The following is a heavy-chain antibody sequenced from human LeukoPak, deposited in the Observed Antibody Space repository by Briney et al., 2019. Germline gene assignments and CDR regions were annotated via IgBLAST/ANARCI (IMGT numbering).Heavy chain of an antibody. J-gene: IGHJ4*02. V-gene: IGHV4-31*03. Sequence: SETLSLTCTVSGGSISSGGYYWSWIRQHPGKGLEWIGCIYFSGSTYYNPSLKSRVTISVDTSKNQFSLQLSSVTAANTAVYYCARDYYGGNPGYYFDHWDQGTLVTVSS. D-gene: IGHD4-23*01. CDR3: ARDYYGGNPGYYFDH. CDR1: GGSISSGGYY. CDR2: IYFSGST.